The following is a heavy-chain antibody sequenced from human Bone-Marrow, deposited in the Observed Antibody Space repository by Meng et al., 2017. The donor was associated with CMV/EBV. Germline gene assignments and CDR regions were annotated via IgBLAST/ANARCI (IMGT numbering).Heavy chain of an antibody. CDR1: GFTVSSNY. V-gene: IGHV3-11*01. Sequence: GGSLRLSCAASGFTVSSNYMSWVRQAPGKGLEWVSYISSNDTTIYYADSVKGRFTIARDNAKNSLSLQMNSLRAEDTAVYYCARAARGGATSAQYFQYWGQGTLVTVSS. D-gene: IGHD1-26*01. CDR2: ISSNDTTI. CDR3: ARAARGGATSAQYFQY. J-gene: IGHJ1*01.